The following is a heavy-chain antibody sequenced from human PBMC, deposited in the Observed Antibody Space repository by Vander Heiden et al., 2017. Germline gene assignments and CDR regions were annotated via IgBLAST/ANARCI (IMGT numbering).Heavy chain of an antibody. CDR2: SSWNSGSI. D-gene: IGHD5-18*01. V-gene: IGHV3-9*01. J-gene: IGHJ4*02. Sequence: EVQLVESGGGLVQPGRSLRLSCAASGFTFDDYALHWVRQAPGKGLEWGSGSSWNSGSIGYAESVKGRFTISRDNAKNSLYLQMNSLRAEDTALYYCAKVLRGYSYGYYFDYWGQGTLVTVSS. CDR3: AKVLRGYSYGYYFDY. CDR1: GFTFDDYA.